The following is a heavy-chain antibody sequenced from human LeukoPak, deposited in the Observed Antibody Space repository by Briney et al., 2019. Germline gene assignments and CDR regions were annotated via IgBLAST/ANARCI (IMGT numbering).Heavy chain of an antibody. V-gene: IGHV1-69*04. CDR3: ARPMVRGVIAAPFDY. CDR2: IIPILGIA. CDR1: VGTFSSYA. J-gene: IGHJ4*02. Sequence: ASVKVSFKASVGTFSSYAISWVRQAPGQGLEWMGRIIPILGIANYAQKFQGRVTITADKSTTTAYMELSTLRSEDTAVYYCARPMVRGVIAAPFDYWGQGTLVTVSS. D-gene: IGHD3-10*01.